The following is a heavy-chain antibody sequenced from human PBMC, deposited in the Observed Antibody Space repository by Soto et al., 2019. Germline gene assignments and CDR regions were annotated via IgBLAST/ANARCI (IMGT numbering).Heavy chain of an antibody. J-gene: IGHJ5*02. CDR1: GDSISSSY. CDR3: ARHRALNWFDP. Sequence: PSETLSLTCTVSGDSISSSYGSWIRQPPGKGLEWIGYMYYSGSTSYNPSLNSRVTLSVDTSKNQFFLKLSFVTAADTAVYYCARHRALNWFDPWGQGTLVTVS. CDR2: MYYSGST. V-gene: IGHV4-59*08.